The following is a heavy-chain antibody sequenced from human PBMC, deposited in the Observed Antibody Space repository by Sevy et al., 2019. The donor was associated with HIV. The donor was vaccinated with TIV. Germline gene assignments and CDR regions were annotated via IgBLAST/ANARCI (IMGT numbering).Heavy chain of an antibody. D-gene: IGHD3-10*01. J-gene: IGHJ4*02. V-gene: IGHV1-18*01. CDR2: ISTYNGNT. CDR1: GYSFTSFG. CDR3: ATQDSYNSPWSY. Sequence: ASVKVSCKTSGYSFTSFGIYWVRQAPGQGLEYMGWISTYNGNTDYAQKFQGRVTMTTDTSTSTAYMELRTLRSDDTAMYYCATQDSYNSPWSYWGQGTLVTVSS.